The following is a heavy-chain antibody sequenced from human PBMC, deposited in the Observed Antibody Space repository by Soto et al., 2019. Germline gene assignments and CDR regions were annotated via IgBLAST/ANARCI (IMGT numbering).Heavy chain of an antibody. CDR3: VKDCSIGSVYSGFDAIDH. V-gene: IGHV1-69*08. D-gene: IGHD5-12*01. CDR2: IIPMGDTA. Sequence: QVQLVQSGAEVKKPGSSVKVSCKASGDTFSSSTISWVRQAPGQGLEWMGRIIPMGDTADYGQKFQGRVTITADKSTITVYMEMSSLRSEDTAVYYCVKDCSIGSVYSGFDAIDHWGQGTLVTVSS. J-gene: IGHJ4*02. CDR1: GDTFSSST.